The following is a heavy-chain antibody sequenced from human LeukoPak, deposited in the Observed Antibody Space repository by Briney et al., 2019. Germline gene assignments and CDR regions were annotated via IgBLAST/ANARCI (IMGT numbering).Heavy chain of an antibody. CDR3: AKLIRRWLQLGDC. J-gene: IGHJ4*02. CDR1: GFTFDDYA. D-gene: IGHD5-24*01. V-gene: IGHV3-9*01. Sequence: GGSLRLSCAASGFTFDDYAMHWVRQAPGKGLEWVSGISWNSGSIGYADSVKGRFTISRDNAKNTLYLQMNSLRVEDTAVHYCAKLIRRWLQLGDCWGQGTLVTVSS. CDR2: ISWNSGSI.